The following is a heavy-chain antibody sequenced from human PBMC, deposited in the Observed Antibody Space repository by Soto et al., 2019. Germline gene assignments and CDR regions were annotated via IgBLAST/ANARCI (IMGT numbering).Heavy chain of an antibody. Sequence: QVQLQQRGAGLLKPSETLSLTCAVYGGSFSGDHWSWIRQPPGKGLEWTGEINHGGSTNHNPALKIRVTVSIDTSKNQFSLKLSSVTAADTAVYDCAIIWRSEYRAFDYWGQGTLVTVSS. CDR3: AIIWRSEYRAFDY. V-gene: IGHV4-34*01. D-gene: IGHD2-2*01. CDR1: GGSFSGDH. J-gene: IGHJ4*02. CDR2: INHGGST.